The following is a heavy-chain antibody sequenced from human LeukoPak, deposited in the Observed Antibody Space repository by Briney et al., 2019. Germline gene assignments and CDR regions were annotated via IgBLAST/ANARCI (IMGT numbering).Heavy chain of an antibody. CDR1: GYTFTGYY. D-gene: IGHD3-10*01. CDR3: ARDGSPLWFGELPTGFHYDYYGMDV. J-gene: IGHJ6*02. CDR2: INPNSGGT. V-gene: IGHV1-2*02. Sequence: GASVKVSCKASGYTFTGYYMHWVRQAPGQGLEWMGWINPNSGGTNYAQKFQGRVTMTRDTSISTAYMELSRLRSDDTAVYYCARDGSPLWFGELPTGFHYDYYGMDVWGQGTTVTVSS.